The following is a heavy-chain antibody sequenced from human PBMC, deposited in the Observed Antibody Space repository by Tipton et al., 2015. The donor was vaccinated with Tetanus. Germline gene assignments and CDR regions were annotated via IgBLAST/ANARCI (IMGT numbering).Heavy chain of an antibody. Sequence: QLVQSGAEVKKPGASVKVSCKASGYTFTSYDINWVRQATGQGLEWMGWMNPNSGNTGYAQKFQGRVTMTRNTSISTASMELSSLRSGDPAVYYWAGGGRVVTLHNYYYYGMDVWGQGTTVTVSS. CDR3: AGGGRVVTLHNYYYYGMDV. CDR1: GYTFTSYD. V-gene: IGHV1-8*01. CDR2: MNPNSGNT. D-gene: IGHD2-21*02. J-gene: IGHJ6*02.